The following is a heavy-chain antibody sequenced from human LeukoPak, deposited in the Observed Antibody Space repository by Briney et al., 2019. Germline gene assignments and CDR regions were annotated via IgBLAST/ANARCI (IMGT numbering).Heavy chain of an antibody. CDR2: IKRIIDGGTT. CDR3: AAQGGSGDLRY. Sequence: PGGSLRLSCAASGFTFSGYAMSWVRQAPGKGLEWVGRIKRIIDGGTTDYAAPVKGRFTVSRDDSINTLYLQMSSLKTEDTAVYYCAAQGGSGDLRYWGQGTLVTVSS. CDR1: GFTFSGYA. J-gene: IGHJ4*02. V-gene: IGHV3-15*01. D-gene: IGHD4-17*01.